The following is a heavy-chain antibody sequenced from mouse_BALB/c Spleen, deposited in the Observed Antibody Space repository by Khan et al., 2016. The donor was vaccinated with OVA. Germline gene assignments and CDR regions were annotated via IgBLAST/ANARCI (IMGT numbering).Heavy chain of an antibody. CDR3: ATHLYYAMDY. V-gene: IGHV1S56*01. Sequence: QVQLQQSGPELMKPGASVRISCKASGYTFTSFYIHWVKQRPGQGLEWIGWIYPGNVNTKYNEKFKGKATLTADKSYSTAYMQLSSLTSEDSAVYFCATHLYYAMDYWGQGTSVTVSS. J-gene: IGHJ4*01. CDR1: GYTFTSFY. CDR2: IYPGNVNT.